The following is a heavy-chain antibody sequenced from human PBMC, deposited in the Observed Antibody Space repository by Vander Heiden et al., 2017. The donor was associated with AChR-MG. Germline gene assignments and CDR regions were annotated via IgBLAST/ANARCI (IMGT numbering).Heavy chain of an antibody. CDR1: RFIFDDYA. Sequence: EVQLVESGGGLVQRGRSLRLSCAASRFIFDDYAMHWVRQAPGKGLEWVSGISWNSGSIGYADSVKGRFTISRDNAKNSLYLQMNSLRAEDTALYYCAKDKGYSGYDFLDIWGQGTMVTVSS. J-gene: IGHJ3*02. CDR2: ISWNSGSI. D-gene: IGHD5-12*01. V-gene: IGHV3-9*01. CDR3: AKDKGYSGYDFLDI.